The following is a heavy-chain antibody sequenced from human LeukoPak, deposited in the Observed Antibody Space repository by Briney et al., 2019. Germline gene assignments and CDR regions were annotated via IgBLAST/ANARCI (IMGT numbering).Heavy chain of an antibody. V-gene: IGHV3-73*01. Sequence: GGSLKLSCAASGFTFSGSAMHWVRQASGKGLEWVGRIRSKANNYATAYAASVKGRFTISRDDSKNTAYLQMNSLKTEDTAVCYCTKRATDDSSGYYSTWGQGTLVTVSS. J-gene: IGHJ5*02. CDR1: GFTFSGSA. CDR2: IRSKANNYAT. D-gene: IGHD3-22*01. CDR3: TKRATDDSSGYYST.